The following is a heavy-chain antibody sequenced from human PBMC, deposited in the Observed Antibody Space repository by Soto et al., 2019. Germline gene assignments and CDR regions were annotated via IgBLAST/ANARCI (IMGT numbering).Heavy chain of an antibody. CDR1: GFTFSSYG. J-gene: IGHJ4*02. CDR3: ARDRVGSGSYYNPLDY. D-gene: IGHD3-10*01. Sequence: GGSMRLSCAASGFTFSSYGMHWVRQAPGKGLEWVAVIWYDGSNKYYADSVKGRFTISRDNSKNTLYLQMNSLRAEDTAVYYCARDRVGSGSYYNPLDYWGQGTLVTVSS. V-gene: IGHV3-33*01. CDR2: IWYDGSNK.